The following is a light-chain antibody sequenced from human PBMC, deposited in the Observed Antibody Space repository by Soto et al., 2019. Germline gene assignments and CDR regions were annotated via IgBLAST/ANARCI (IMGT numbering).Light chain of an antibody. J-gene: IGKJ4*01. Sequence: VFWMTQAPSLFSASPGDRVTIRWRMSQGISSYLAWYQQKPGKAPELLIYAASTLQSGVPSRFSGSGSGTEFTLTIISLQPEDFATYYCQQLHSSPSTFGGGTKVDIK. CDR3: QQLHSSPST. V-gene: IGKV1D-8*03. CDR1: QGISSY. CDR2: AAS.